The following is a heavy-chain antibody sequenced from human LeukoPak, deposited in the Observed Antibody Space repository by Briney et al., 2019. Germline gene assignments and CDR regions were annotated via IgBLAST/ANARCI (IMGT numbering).Heavy chain of an antibody. D-gene: IGHD3-10*01. CDR3: ARESITMVRGVLNWFDP. CDR1: GYTFTGYY. CDR2: INPNSGGT. Sequence: GASVKVSCKASGYTFTGYYMHWLRQAPGQGLEWTGRINPNSGGTNYAQKFQGRVTMTRDTSISTAYMELSRLRSDDTAVYYGARESITMVRGVLNWFDPWGQGTLVTVSS. J-gene: IGHJ5*02. V-gene: IGHV1-2*06.